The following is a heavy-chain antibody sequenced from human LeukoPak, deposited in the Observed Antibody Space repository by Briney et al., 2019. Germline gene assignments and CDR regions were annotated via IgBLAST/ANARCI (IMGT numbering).Heavy chain of an antibody. CDR3: ARGLSTANYDY. Sequence: PSETLSLTCTVSGGSISSSSYYWGWIRQPPGKGLEWIGSIYYSGSTYYNPSLKSRVTISVDTSKNQFSLKLSSVTAADTAMYYCARGLSTANYDYWGQGTLVTVSS. CDR2: IYYSGST. D-gene: IGHD5-18*01. CDR1: GGSISSSSYY. V-gene: IGHV4-39*07. J-gene: IGHJ4*02.